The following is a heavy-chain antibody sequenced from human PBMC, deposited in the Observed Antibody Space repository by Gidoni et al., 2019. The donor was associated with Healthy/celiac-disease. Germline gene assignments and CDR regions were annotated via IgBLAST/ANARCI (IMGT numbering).Heavy chain of an antibody. CDR1: GFPFSSYS. V-gene: IGHV3-21*01. CDR3: ARDRTAAGGTNWFDP. J-gene: IGHJ5*02. Sequence: EVQLVESGGGLVKPGGSLRLSCAASGFPFSSYSMNWVRQAPGKGLEWVSSISSSSSYIYYADSVKGRFTISRDNAKNSLYLQMNSLRAEDTAVYYCARDRTAAGGTNWFDPWGQGTLVTVSS. D-gene: IGHD6-13*01. CDR2: ISSSSSYI.